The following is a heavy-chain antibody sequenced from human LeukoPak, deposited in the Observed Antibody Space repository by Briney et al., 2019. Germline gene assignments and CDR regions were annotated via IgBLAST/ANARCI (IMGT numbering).Heavy chain of an antibody. Sequence: PSETLSLTCTVSGGSISSGDYYWSWIRQPPGKGLEWIGYIYYSGSTYYNPSLKSRVTISVDTSKNQFSLKLSSVTAADTAVYYCAREVSTSAIDYWGQGTLVTVSS. CDR3: AREVSTSAIDY. J-gene: IGHJ4*02. D-gene: IGHD4-11*01. V-gene: IGHV4-30-4*08. CDR2: IYYSGST. CDR1: GGSISSGDYY.